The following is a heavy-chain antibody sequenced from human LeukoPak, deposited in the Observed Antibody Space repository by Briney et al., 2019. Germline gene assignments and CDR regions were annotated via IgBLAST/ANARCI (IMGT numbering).Heavy chain of an antibody. V-gene: IGHV4-61*02. CDR2: IYTSGST. CDR1: GGSISSGSYY. CDR3: ARAGGWFDP. J-gene: IGHJ5*02. Sequence: SETLSLTCTASGGSISSGSYYWSWIRQPAGKGLEWIGRIYTSGSTNYNPSLKSRVTISVDTSKNQFSLKLSSVTAADTAVYYCARAGGWFDPWGQGTLVTVSS. D-gene: IGHD3-10*01.